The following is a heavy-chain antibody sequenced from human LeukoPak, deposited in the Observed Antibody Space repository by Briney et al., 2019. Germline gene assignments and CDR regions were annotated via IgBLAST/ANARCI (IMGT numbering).Heavy chain of an antibody. V-gene: IGHV3-7*01. D-gene: IGHD6-13*01. CDR2: VKQDGSEK. Sequence: GGSLRLSCEASGFTLSNYWMSWVGQAPGKGLEWVANVKQDGSEKYYVDSVKGRFTISRDNAKSSLYLQMNSLRAEDTAVYYCARGGSSSWYFNWGQGTLVTVSS. J-gene: IGHJ4*02. CDR3: ARGGSSSWYFN. CDR1: GFTLSNYW.